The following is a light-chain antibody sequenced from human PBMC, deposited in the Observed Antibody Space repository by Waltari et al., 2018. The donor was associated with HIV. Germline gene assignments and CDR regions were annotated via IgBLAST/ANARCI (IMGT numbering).Light chain of an antibody. CDR1: SSNIGSNT. J-gene: IGLJ2*01. CDR3: AAGDDSLNGVV. CDR2: SNN. V-gene: IGLV1-44*01. Sequence: QSVLTQPPSASGTPGQRVTISCSGSSSNIGSNTVNWYQQLPGTAPKLLSYSNNQRPSGVADRFSGSKSGTSASLAISGLQSEDEADYYCAAGDDSLNGVVFGGGTKLTVL.